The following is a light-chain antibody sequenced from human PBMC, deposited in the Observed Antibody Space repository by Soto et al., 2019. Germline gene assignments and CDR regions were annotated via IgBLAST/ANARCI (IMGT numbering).Light chain of an antibody. CDR3: QQYGSSGT. CDR1: KSVSNNY. CDR2: GAS. V-gene: IGKV3-20*01. J-gene: IGKJ1*01. Sequence: EMVMTQSPATLSLSPGERATLSCRASKSVSNNYLAWYQQKPGQAPRLLIYGASNRATGIPDRFSGSGSGTDFTLTISRLEPEDFAVYYCQQYGSSGTFGQGTKVDIK.